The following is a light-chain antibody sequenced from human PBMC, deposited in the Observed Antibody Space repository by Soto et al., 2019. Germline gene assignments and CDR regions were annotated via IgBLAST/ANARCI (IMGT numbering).Light chain of an antibody. CDR3: QQYDNLPLT. V-gene: IGKV1-33*01. CDR1: QDISQY. Sequence: DIQMNQSPSSLSASVGDRVSITCQASQDISQYLNWYQQKPGKAPTLLIYDASNLETGVPSRFSGGGSETDFTFTISSLQPEDITTYYCQQYDNLPLTFGGGTKVELK. CDR2: DAS. J-gene: IGKJ4*01.